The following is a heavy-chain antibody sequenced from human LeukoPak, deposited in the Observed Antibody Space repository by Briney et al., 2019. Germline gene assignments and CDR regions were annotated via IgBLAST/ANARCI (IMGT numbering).Heavy chain of an antibody. V-gene: IGHV3-11*04. CDR3: ARDGEAYSNLGDYYYYYGMGV. J-gene: IGHJ6*02. D-gene: IGHD6-13*01. CDR1: GFTFSDYY. Sequence: GGSLRLSCAASGFTFSDYYMSWIRQAPGKGLEWVSYISSSGSTIYYADSVKGRFTISRDNAKNSLYLQMNSLRAEDTAVYYCARDGEAYSNLGDYYYYYGMGVWGQGTTVTVSS. CDR2: ISSSGSTI.